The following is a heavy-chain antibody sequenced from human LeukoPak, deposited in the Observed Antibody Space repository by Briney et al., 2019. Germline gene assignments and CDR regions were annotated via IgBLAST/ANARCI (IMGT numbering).Heavy chain of an antibody. D-gene: IGHD6-13*01. V-gene: IGHV1-46*01. J-gene: IGHJ6*04. CDR1: GYTLTSYY. Sequence: ASVKVSCKASGYTLTSYYMHWVRQAPGQGLEWMGIINPSGGGTSYAQKFQGRVTMTRDTSTSTVYMELSSLRSEDTAVYHCARDPGIAAAAPYYYYGMDVWGKGTTVTVSS. CDR2: INPSGGGT. CDR3: ARDPGIAAAAPYYYYGMDV.